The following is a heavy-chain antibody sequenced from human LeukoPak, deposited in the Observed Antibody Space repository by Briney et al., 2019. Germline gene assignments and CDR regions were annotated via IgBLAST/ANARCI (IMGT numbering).Heavy chain of an antibody. CDR2: IYYSGST. CDR3: ARVGSYVWGNYRIQPFEY. Sequence: SETLSLTCTVSGGSISSSSYYWGWIRQPPGKGLEWIGSIYYSGSTYYNPSLKSRVTISVDTSKNQFSLKLSSVTAADTAVYYCARVGSYVWGNYRIQPFEYWGQGALVTVSS. CDR1: GGSISSSSYY. J-gene: IGHJ4*02. V-gene: IGHV4-39*07. D-gene: IGHD3-16*02.